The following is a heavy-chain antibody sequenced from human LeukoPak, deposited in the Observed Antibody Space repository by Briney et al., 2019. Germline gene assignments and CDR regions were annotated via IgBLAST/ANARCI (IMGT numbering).Heavy chain of an antibody. V-gene: IGHV3-23*01. CDR3: ARVVPMGAIIILDY. CDR1: GFTFTSYT. J-gene: IGHJ4*02. D-gene: IGHD3-10*01. Sequence: GGSLRLSCAASGFTFTSYTMAWVRQFPGKGLEWVSAISGSDGNTHYADPVKGRFTISRDTSKNTVYLQMNSLRVEDTAIYYCARVVPMGAIIILDYWGQGILVTVSS. CDR2: ISGSDGNT.